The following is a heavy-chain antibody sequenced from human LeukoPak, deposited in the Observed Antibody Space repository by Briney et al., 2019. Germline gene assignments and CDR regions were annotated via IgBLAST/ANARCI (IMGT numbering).Heavy chain of an antibody. Sequence: TSETLSLTCTVSGGSISPYYWSWIRQPPGKGLEWLGYIYYSGNTDYKPSLKSRVAMSVDTSKNQFSLRLSSVTAADTAVYYCARSTGSTMFIDYWGQGTLVTVSS. CDR1: GGSISPYY. CDR2: IYYSGNT. J-gene: IGHJ4*02. V-gene: IGHV4-59*01. D-gene: IGHD3-10*02. CDR3: ARSTGSTMFIDY.